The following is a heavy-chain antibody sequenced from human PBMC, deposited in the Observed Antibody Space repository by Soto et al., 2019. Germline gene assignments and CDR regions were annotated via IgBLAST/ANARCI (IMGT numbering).Heavy chain of an antibody. Sequence: QIQMLQSGAEVTQPGASVKISCKTSGYTFSSYSVSWVRQVPGQGLEWMAWISTYSGNTHYAERVQGRVTVTFDKSARTAFMXMXXXXXXXXXXYFCARDNGYYDLWGQXTXVXX. V-gene: IGHV1-18*04. J-gene: IGHJ4*02. CDR1: GYTFSSYS. CDR3: ARDNGYYDL. CDR2: ISTYSGNT. D-gene: IGHD3-3*01.